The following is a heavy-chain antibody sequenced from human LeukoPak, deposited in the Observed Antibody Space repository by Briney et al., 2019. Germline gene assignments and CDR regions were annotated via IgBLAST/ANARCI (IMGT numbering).Heavy chain of an antibody. J-gene: IGHJ4*02. D-gene: IGHD1-26*01. CDR2: ISAYNGNT. CDR3: ARIARELLTNTYYFDY. V-gene: IGHV1-18*01. CDR1: GYTFTSYG. Sequence: ASVTVSCKASGYTFTSYGISWVRQAPGQGLEWMGWISAYNGNTNYAQKLQGRVTMTTDTSTSTAYMELRSLRSDDTAVYYCARIARELLTNTYYFDYWGQGTLVTVSS.